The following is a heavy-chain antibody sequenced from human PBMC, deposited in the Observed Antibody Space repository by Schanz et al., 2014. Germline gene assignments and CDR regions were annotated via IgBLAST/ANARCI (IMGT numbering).Heavy chain of an antibody. CDR3: TADLWFGAVWGVW. CDR2: IKGKTDGGTA. V-gene: IGHV3-15*01. Sequence: EVQLVESGGGLVQPGGSLRLSCVASGFTFSNYWMTWVRQAPGKGLEWVGRIKGKTDGGTADYAAPMKGRFTISRDDSKNTLFLQINSLKTEDPAVYYCTADLWFGAVWGVWWGQGTLVTVSS. CDR1: GFTFSNYW. D-gene: IGHD3-10*01. J-gene: IGHJ4*02.